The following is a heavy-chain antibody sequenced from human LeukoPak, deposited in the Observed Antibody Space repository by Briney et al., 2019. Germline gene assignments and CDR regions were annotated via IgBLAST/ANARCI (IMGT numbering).Heavy chain of an antibody. V-gene: IGHV1-24*01. J-gene: IGHJ4*02. Sequence: ASVKVSCKASGYTFTGYYMHWVRQAPGKGLEWMGGFDPEDGETIYAQKFQGRVTMTEDTSTDTAYMELSSLRSEDTAVYYCAGSWYHHYWGQGTLVTVSS. CDR1: GYTFTGYY. CDR3: AGSWYHHY. CDR2: FDPEDGET. D-gene: IGHD6-13*01.